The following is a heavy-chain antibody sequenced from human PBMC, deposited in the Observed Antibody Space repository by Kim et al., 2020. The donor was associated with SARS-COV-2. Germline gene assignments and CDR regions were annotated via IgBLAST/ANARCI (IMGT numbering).Heavy chain of an antibody. V-gene: IGHV3-30*01. CDR3: ARVRGVIITTKYGMDV. Sequence: SVKGRFTRSRDNSKNTLYLQMNSRRAEDTAVYYCARVRGVIITTKYGMDVWGQGTTVTVSS. D-gene: IGHD3-10*01. J-gene: IGHJ6*02.